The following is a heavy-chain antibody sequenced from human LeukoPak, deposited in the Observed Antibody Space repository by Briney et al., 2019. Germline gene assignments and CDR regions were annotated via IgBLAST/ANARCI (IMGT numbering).Heavy chain of an antibody. V-gene: IGHV4-4*07. J-gene: IGHJ5*02. CDR3: ARSITMVRGVIAWFDP. Sequence: SETLSLTCTVSGGSISSYYWSWIRQPAGKGLEWIGRIYTSGSTNYNPSLKSRVTMSVGTSKNQFSLKLSSVTAADTAVYYCARSITMVRGVIAWFDPWGQGTLVTVSS. D-gene: IGHD3-10*01. CDR2: IYTSGST. CDR1: GGSISSYY.